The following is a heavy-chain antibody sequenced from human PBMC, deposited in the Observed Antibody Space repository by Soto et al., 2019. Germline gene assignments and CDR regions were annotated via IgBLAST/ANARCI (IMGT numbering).Heavy chain of an antibody. V-gene: IGHV1-18*01. Sequence: QVQLMQSGAGVKKPGASVKVSCKASGYTFTSYGISWVRQAPGQGLEWMGWISAYNGNTNYAQKLQGRVTMTTDTSTSTAYMELRSLRSDDTAVYYCARDPQGVVVPAATADYWGQGTLVTVSS. J-gene: IGHJ4*02. D-gene: IGHD2-2*01. CDR3: ARDPQGVVVPAATADY. CDR1: GYTFTSYG. CDR2: ISAYNGNT.